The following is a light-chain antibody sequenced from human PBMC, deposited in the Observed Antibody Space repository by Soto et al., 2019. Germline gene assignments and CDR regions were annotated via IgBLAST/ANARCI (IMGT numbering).Light chain of an antibody. CDR1: QSVRTK. J-gene: IGKJ1*01. V-gene: IGKV3-15*01. Sequence: EMVMTQSPATLSVSLGERATLSCRASQSVRTKLVWYQQKPGQAPRLLIYGASTRATGIPARFSGSGSGTEIPLTISRLQSEDFAVYYCQQHDQGWTFGQGTKVEIK. CDR2: GAS. CDR3: QQHDQGWT.